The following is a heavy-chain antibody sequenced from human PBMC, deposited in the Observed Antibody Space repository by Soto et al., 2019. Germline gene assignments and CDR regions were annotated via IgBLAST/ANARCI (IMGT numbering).Heavy chain of an antibody. V-gene: IGHV4-59*08. CDR3: ARHQRTGYSDCLDS. CDR2: ISYSGSI. J-gene: IGHJ4*02. CDR1: DFYLSNYY. D-gene: IGHD5-12*01. Sequence: SETKSLTYTVSDFYLSNYYVTLLRQHQGKGLEWIGYISYSGSINYSPSLKSRVTISVATSRNQVSLKLASVTAADTAIYFCARHQRTGYSDCLDSWGQGALVTVSS.